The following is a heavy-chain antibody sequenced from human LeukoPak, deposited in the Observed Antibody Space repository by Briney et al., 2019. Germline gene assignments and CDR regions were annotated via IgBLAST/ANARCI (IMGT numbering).Heavy chain of an antibody. CDR1: GFTFSSYP. CDR2: ISSSGDTI. V-gene: IGHV3-48*01. D-gene: IGHD6-19*01. Sequence: GSLRLSCAASGFTFSSYPMIWVRPAPGKGLECISYISSSGDTIHYADSVKGRFTFSRDNAKNSLYLQMNSLRAEDTAVYYCARDGMSTGWDFDYWGQGTLVTVSS. J-gene: IGHJ4*02. CDR3: ARDGMSTGWDFDY.